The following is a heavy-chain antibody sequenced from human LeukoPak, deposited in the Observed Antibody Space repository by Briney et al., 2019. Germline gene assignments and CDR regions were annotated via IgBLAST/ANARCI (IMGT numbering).Heavy chain of an antibody. J-gene: IGHJ4*02. Sequence: SSETLSLTCAVYGGSFSGYYWSWIRQPPGKGLEWIGEINHSGSTNYNPSLKSRVTISVDTSKNQFSLKLSSVTAADTAVYYCARDGYGGKSEPLDYWGQGTLVTVSS. CDR1: GGSFSGYY. CDR3: ARDGYGGKSEPLDY. D-gene: IGHD4-23*01. CDR2: INHSGST. V-gene: IGHV4-34*01.